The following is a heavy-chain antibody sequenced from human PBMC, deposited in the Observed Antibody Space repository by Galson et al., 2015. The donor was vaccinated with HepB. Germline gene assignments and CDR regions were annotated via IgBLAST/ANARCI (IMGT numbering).Heavy chain of an antibody. CDR3: TTRNDYGDYFDY. CDR1: GFIFSNPG. D-gene: IGHD4-17*01. CDR2: ISRWTELGTT. Sequence: SLRLSCPACGFIFSNPGLLWFRRAPGRGLAWVGRISRWTELGTTDYAAPVKGRFTISRDDSKNTLYLQMNSLKTEDTAVYYCTTRNDYGDYFDYWGQGTLVTVSS. V-gene: IGHV3-15*01. J-gene: IGHJ4*02.